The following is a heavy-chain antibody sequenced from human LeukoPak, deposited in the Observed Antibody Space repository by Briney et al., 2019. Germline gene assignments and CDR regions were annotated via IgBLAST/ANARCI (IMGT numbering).Heavy chain of an antibody. V-gene: IGHV1-18*04. CDR3: ARNPRGVVPATREFDP. D-gene: IGHD2-2*01. CDR1: GYTFTSSG. Sequence: ASVKVSCKASGYTFTSSGISWVRQAPGQGLEWMGWTSAYNGNTNYAQKLQGRVTMTTDTSTSTAYMELRSLRSDDTAVYYCARNPRGVVPATREFDPWGQGTLVTVSS. J-gene: IGHJ5*02. CDR2: TSAYNGNT.